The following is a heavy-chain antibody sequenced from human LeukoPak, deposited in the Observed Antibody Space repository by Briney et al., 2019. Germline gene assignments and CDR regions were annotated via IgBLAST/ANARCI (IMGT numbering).Heavy chain of an antibody. J-gene: IGHJ6*04. V-gene: IGHV4-39*07. CDR1: GGSISSSSYY. CDR2: IYYSGYT. Sequence: SETLSLTCSVSGGSISSSSYYWGWIRQPPGKGLEWIGSIYYSGYTYYNPSLESRVTISVDTSKNQFSLKLSSVTAADTAVYYCARISAAAVEPWGKGTTVTISS. D-gene: IGHD6-13*01. CDR3: ARISAAAVEP.